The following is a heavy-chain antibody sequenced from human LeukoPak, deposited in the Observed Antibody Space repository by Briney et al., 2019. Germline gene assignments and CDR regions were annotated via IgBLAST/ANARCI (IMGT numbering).Heavy chain of an antibody. D-gene: IGHD3-3*01. CDR2: ISSSSSTI. J-gene: IGHJ4*02. CDR3: ARGDFWSGYYPQVYFDY. V-gene: IGHV3-48*01. CDR1: GFTLSSYS. Sequence: PGGSLRLSCAASGFTLSSYSMNWVRQAPGKGLEWVSYISSSSSTIYYADSVKGRFTISRDNAKNSLYLQMNSLRAEDTAVYYCARGDFWSGYYPQVYFDYWGQGTLVTVSS.